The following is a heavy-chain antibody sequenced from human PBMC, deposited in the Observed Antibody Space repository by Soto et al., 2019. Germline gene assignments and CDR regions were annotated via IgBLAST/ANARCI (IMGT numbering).Heavy chain of an antibody. J-gene: IGHJ4*02. CDR1: GGSISSYY. CDR3: ARVLSDGYSDY. V-gene: IGHV4-59*01. D-gene: IGHD5-12*01. Sequence: QVQLQESGPGLVKPSETLSLTCTVSGGSISSYYWSWIRQPPGKGLEWIGYIYYSGSTNYNPSLKRXXPXSXXTSKNPFALSLRSVTAADTAVYYCARVLSDGYSDYWGRGTLVTVSS. CDR2: IYYSGST.